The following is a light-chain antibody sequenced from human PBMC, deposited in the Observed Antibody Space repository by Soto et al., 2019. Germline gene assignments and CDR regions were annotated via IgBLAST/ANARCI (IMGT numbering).Light chain of an antibody. CDR3: QHYGTSTRT. CDR2: AAS. Sequence: EIVLTQSPGTLSLSPGESATISCRATQSVSATYLAWYQQKPSQAPRLLIYAASSRATDIPDRFSGSGSGTDFTLSISRLEPEDFAVYWCQHYGTSTRTFGQGTKVEIK. J-gene: IGKJ1*01. CDR1: QSVSATY. V-gene: IGKV3-20*01.